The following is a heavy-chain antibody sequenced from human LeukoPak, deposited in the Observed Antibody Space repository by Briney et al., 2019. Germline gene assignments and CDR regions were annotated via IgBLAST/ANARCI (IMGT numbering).Heavy chain of an antibody. CDR3: ARERSEEMATMDDAFDI. J-gene: IGHJ3*02. CDR2: ISYDGSNK. D-gene: IGHD5-24*01. V-gene: IGHV3-30*04. CDR1: GFTFSSYA. Sequence: PGRSLRLSCAASGFTFSSYAMHWVRQAPGKGLEWVAVISYDGSNKYYADSVKGRFTISRDNSKNTLYLQMNSLRAEDTAVYYCARERSEEMATMDDAFDIWGQGTMDTVSS.